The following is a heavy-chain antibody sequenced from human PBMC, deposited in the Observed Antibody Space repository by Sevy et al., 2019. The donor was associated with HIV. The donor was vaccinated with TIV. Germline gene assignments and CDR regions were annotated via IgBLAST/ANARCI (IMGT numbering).Heavy chain of an antibody. CDR1: GFTFSDYY. J-gene: IGHJ4*02. CDR3: ARDGSWDTAMVNYIDY. Sequence: GGSLRLSCAASGFTFSDYYMSRIRQAPGKGLEWVSYISSSGSTIYYADSVKGRFTISRDNAKNSLYLQMNSLRAEDTAVYYCARDGSWDTAMVNYIDYWGQGTLVTVSS. V-gene: IGHV3-11*01. D-gene: IGHD5-18*01. CDR2: ISSSGSTI.